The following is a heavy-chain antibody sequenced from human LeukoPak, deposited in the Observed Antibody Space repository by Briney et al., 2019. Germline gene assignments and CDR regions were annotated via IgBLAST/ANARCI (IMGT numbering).Heavy chain of an antibody. CDR2: IYYRSKWYS. CDR3: TGGGLVRGSLHWFDP. Sequence: ESGPGLVKPSQTLSLTCAISGDSVSGGSAGWNWIRQSPSRGLEWLGRIYYRSKWYSDYAIPVKSRITINPDTSRNQFSLQLNSVTHDDTAVYYCTGGGLVRGSLHWFDPWGQGTLVTVSS. D-gene: IGHD3-10*01. V-gene: IGHV6-1*01. J-gene: IGHJ5*02. CDR1: GDSVSGGSAG.